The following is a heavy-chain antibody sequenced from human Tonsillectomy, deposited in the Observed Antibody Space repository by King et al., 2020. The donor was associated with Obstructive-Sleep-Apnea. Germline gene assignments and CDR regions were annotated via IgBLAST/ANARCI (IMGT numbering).Heavy chain of an antibody. CDR3: ASARLDIVVVVAATWYYGMDV. Sequence: QLVQSGAEVKKPGSSVKVSCKASGGTFSSYAISWGRQAPGQGLDWMGGIIPIFGTANYAQKLQCRVTITADESTSTAYMELSSLRSEDTAVYYFASARLDIVVVVAATWYYGMDVWGQGTTVTVSS. J-gene: IGHJ6*02. D-gene: IGHD2-15*01. CDR1: GGTFSSYA. V-gene: IGHV1-69*01. CDR2: IIPIFGTA.